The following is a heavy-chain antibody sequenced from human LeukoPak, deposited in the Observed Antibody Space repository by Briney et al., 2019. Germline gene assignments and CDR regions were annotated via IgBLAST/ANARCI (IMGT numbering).Heavy chain of an antibody. V-gene: IGHV3-11*01. Sequence: GGSLRLSCAASGFTFSDYYMSWIRQAPGKGLEWVSYISSSGSTIYYADSVKGRFTISRDNAKNSLYLQMNSQRAEDTTVYYCARDNDYYDSSGYYDYWGQGTLVTVSS. D-gene: IGHD3-22*01. J-gene: IGHJ4*02. CDR1: GFTFSDYY. CDR3: ARDNDYYDSSGYYDY. CDR2: ISSSGSTI.